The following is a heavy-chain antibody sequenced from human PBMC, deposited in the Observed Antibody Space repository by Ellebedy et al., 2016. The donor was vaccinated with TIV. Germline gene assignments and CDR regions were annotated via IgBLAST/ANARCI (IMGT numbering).Heavy chain of an antibody. D-gene: IGHD2-21*01. CDR3: ARGGGCFGDSCYYADF. CDR1: GFTFSNYW. CDR2: IKEDGSEK. V-gene: IGHV3-7*01. J-gene: IGHJ4*02. Sequence: GESLKISCAASGFTFSNYWMSWVRQAPGKGLEWVANIKEDGSEKHYVDSVRGRFTISRDNAKNSMYLQMNSLRAEDTAVYYCARGGGCFGDSCYYADFWGQGTLVTVSS.